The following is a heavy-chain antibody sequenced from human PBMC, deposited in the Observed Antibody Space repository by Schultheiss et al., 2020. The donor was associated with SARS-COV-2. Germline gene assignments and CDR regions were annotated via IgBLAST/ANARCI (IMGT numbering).Heavy chain of an antibody. CDR3: ARDLGSPSGWYPDY. J-gene: IGHJ4*02. CDR1: GGTFSSYA. V-gene: IGHV1-69*06. Sequence: SVKVSCKASGGTFSSYAISWVRQAPGQGLEWMGGIIPIFGTANYAQKFQGRVTITADKSTSTAYMELSSLRSEDTAVYYCARDLGSPSGWYPDYWGQGTLVTVSS. D-gene: IGHD6-19*01. CDR2: IIPIFGTA.